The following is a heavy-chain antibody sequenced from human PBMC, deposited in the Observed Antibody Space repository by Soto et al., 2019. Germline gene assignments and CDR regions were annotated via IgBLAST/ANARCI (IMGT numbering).Heavy chain of an antibody. CDR3: ARDPDSSHGGYYMDV. V-gene: IGHV4-30-4*02. CDR2: IYYSGST. CDR1: GGSISSGDYY. D-gene: IGHD6-13*01. J-gene: IGHJ6*03. Sequence: SETLSLTCTVSGGSISSGDYYWSWIRQPPGKGLEWIGYIYYSGSTYYNPSLKSRVTISVDTSKNQFSLKLSSVTAADTAVYYCARDPDSSHGGYYMDVWGKETTVTVCS.